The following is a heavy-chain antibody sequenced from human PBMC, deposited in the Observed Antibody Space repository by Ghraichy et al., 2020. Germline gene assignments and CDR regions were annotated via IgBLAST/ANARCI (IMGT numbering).Heavy chain of an antibody. Sequence: SETLSLTCAVSGYSISSGYYWGWIRQPPGKGLEWIGSIYHSGSTYYNPSLKSRVTISVDTSKNQFSLKLSSVTAADTAVYYCARVCSSTSCYEVAVAGTVDYWGQGTLVTVSS. CDR3: ARVCSSTSCYEVAVAGTVDY. J-gene: IGHJ4*02. V-gene: IGHV4-38-2*01. CDR1: GYSISSGYY. CDR2: IYHSGST. D-gene: IGHD2-2*01.